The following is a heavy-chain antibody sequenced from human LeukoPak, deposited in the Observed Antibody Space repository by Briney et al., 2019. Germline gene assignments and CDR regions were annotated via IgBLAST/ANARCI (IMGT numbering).Heavy chain of an antibody. CDR1: GGTFSSYA. D-gene: IGHD3-10*01. J-gene: IGHJ4*02. CDR2: IIPIFGTA. Sequence: SVKVSCKASGGTFSSYAISWVRQAPGQGLEWMGGIIPIFGTANYAQKFQGRVTITADESTSTAYMELSSLRSEDTAVYYCAREGYYGSGSFFDYWGQGTLVTVFS. CDR3: AREGYYGSGSFFDY. V-gene: IGHV1-69*01.